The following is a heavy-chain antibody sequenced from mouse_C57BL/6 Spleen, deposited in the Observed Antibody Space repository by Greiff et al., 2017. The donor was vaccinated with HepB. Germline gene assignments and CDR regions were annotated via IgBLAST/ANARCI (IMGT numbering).Heavy chain of an antibody. CDR1: GFTFSDFY. J-gene: IGHJ1*03. V-gene: IGHV7-1*01. Sequence: EVKLVESGGGLVQSGRSLRLSCATSGFTFSDFYMEWVRQAPGKGLEWIAASRNKANDYTTEYSASVKGRFIVSRDTSQSILYLQMNALRAEDTAIYYCAREYDYGYFDVWGTGTTVTVSS. CDR2: SRNKANDYTT. D-gene: IGHD2-3*01. CDR3: AREYDYGYFDV.